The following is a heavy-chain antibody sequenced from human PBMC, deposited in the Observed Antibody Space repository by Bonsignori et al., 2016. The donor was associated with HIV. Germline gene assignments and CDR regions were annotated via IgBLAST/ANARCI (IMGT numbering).Heavy chain of an antibody. V-gene: IGHV4-34*01. CDR2: INHSGST. J-gene: IGHJ5*02. Sequence: GSLRLSCAVYGGSFSGYYWSWIRQPQGRGWSGIGEINHSGSTNYNPSLKSRVTISVDTSKNQFSLKLSSVTAADTAVYYCATGIAATWGQGTLVTVSS. CDR1: GGSFSGYY. D-gene: IGHD6-13*01. CDR3: ATGIAAT.